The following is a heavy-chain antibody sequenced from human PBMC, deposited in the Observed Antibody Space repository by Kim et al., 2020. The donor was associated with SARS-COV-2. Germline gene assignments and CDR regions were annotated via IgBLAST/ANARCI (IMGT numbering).Heavy chain of an antibody. CDR1: GGTFSSYA. V-gene: IGHV1-69*13. Sequence: SVKVSCKASGGTFSSYAISWVRQAPGQGLEWMGGIIPIFGTANYAQKFQGRVTITADESTSTAYMELSSLRSEDTAVYYCARGEWELLTYAFDIWGQGTMVTVSS. CDR2: IIPIFGTA. D-gene: IGHD1-26*01. CDR3: ARGEWELLTYAFDI. J-gene: IGHJ3*02.